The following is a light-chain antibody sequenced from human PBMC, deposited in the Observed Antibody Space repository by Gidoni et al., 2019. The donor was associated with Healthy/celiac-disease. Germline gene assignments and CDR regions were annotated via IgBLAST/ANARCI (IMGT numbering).Light chain of an antibody. CDR2: GKN. Sequence: SSELTQDPAVSVALGQTVRITCQGDSLRSYYASWYQQKPGQAPVLGIYGKNHRPSGIPARFSGSSSGTTASLTIPGARAEDEAYYYCTSRDSSGNHVVFGGGPKLTVL. J-gene: IGLJ2*01. CDR3: TSRDSSGNHVV. V-gene: IGLV3-19*01. CDR1: SLRSYY.